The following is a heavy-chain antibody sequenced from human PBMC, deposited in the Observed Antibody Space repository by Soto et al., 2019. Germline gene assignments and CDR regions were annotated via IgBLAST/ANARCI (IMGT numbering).Heavy chain of an antibody. V-gene: IGHV3-33*01. CDR1: GLSFTSYG. CDR2: IWYDASKQ. J-gene: IGHJ4*02. Sequence: SLGLSCVASGLSFTSYGMHWVRQAPGKGLEWVAVIWYDASKQFYAASVEGRFTISRDNSKAILYLQMNSLRAEDTAVYYCAAWAEGATEVHWGQGTLVTVSS. CDR3: AAWAEGATEVH. D-gene: IGHD2-15*01.